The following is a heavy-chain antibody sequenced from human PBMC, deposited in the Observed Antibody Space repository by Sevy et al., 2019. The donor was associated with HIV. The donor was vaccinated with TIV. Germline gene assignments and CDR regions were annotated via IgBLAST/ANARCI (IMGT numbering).Heavy chain of an antibody. V-gene: IGHV4-38-2*01. CDR3: ARALLRGAYYFDF. Sequence: SETLSLSCAVSGYAISSAFYWAWIRQSPGKGLEWIASISQTEHTYFNPSLLSRVTMSVDTSKNQFSLRLTSVTAADTARYYCARALLRGAYYFDFWGQGTLVTVSS. D-gene: IGHD2-21*01. J-gene: IGHJ4*02. CDR2: ISQTEHT. CDR1: GYAISSAFY.